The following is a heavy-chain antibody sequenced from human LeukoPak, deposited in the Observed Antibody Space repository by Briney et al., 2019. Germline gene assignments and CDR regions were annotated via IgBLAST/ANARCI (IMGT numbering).Heavy chain of an antibody. V-gene: IGHV1-69*01. CDR2: IIPIFGTA. Sequence: SVKVSCKASGGTFSSYAISWVRQAPGQGLEWTGGIIPIFGTANYAQKFQGRVTITADESTSTAYMELSSLRSEDTAVYYCARIHPGGRFGAFDIWGQGTMVTVSS. J-gene: IGHJ3*02. CDR3: ARIHPGGRFGAFDI. D-gene: IGHD3-16*01. CDR1: GGTFSSYA.